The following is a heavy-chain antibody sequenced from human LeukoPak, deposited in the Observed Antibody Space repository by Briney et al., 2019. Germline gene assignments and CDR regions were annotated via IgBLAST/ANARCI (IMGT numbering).Heavy chain of an antibody. D-gene: IGHD4-11*01. Sequence: SETLSLTCTVSGGSISSYYWSWIRQPPGKGLEWIGYIYYSGSTNYNSSLKSRITISVDTSKNQFSLKLSSVTAADTAVYYCARVVYSHYWPEGMDVWGQGTTVTVSS. V-gene: IGHV4-59*01. CDR2: IYYSGST. CDR1: GGSISSYY. J-gene: IGHJ6*02. CDR3: ARVVYSHYWPEGMDV.